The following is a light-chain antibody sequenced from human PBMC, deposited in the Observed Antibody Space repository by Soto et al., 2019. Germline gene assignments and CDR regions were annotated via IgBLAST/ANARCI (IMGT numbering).Light chain of an antibody. CDR1: SSDVGKYNL. V-gene: IGLV2-23*01. CDR2: EDT. CDR3: SSHAGSRMVI. Sequence: QSVLTQPASVSGSPGQSITISCTGTSSDVGKYNLVSWYQQYPGKAPKLMIYEDTKRPSGVSNRFSGSKSGNTASLTVSGLQDEDEADYFCSSHAGSRMVIFGGGTKLTVL. J-gene: IGLJ2*01.